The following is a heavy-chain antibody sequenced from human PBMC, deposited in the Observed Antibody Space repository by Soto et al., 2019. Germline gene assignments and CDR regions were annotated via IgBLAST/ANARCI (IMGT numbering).Heavy chain of an antibody. V-gene: IGHV1-69*01. CDR3: AASSSLAASGYFKF. D-gene: IGHD6-13*01. J-gene: IGHJ4*02. Sequence: QVQLVQSGAEVKEPGSSVKVSCKATGDLFNNYAFNWVRQAPGQGLEWLGRISPLFSTTNYAQKFQGRVTIGADEFTTIVYLEVSNLESEDTDMYYCAASSSLAASGYFKFWGQGTLVTVSP. CDR2: ISPLFSTT. CDR1: GDLFNNYA.